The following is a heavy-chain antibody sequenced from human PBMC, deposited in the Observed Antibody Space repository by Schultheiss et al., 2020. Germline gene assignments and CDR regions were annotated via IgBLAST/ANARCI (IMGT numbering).Heavy chain of an antibody. Sequence: GGSLRLSCAASGFTFSSYAMRWVRQAPGKGLEWVSAISGSGGSTYYADSVKGRFTISRDNSKKTLYLQMNSLRAEDTAVYYCAKDLVPGGVIAYFDDWGQGTLVTVSS. CDR1: GFTFSSYA. CDR2: ISGSGGST. CDR3: AKDLVPGGVIAYFDD. J-gene: IGHJ4*02. D-gene: IGHD3-16*02. V-gene: IGHV3-23*01.